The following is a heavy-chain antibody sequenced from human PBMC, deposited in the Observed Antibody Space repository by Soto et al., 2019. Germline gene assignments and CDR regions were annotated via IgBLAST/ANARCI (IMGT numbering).Heavy chain of an antibody. CDR1: GFTFSGYS. CDR3: ARGPSAAAPLSDWFFDL. D-gene: IGHD2-2*01. Sequence: EVQLVESGGGLVLPGGSLRLSCAASGFTFSGYSMNWVRQAPGKGLEWVSYIASSSWNIYYADTVKGRFTISRDNAKNSLYLQMNSLRDEGTAVYYCARGPSAAAPLSDWFFDLWGRGTLVSVSS. CDR2: IASSSWNI. V-gene: IGHV3-48*02. J-gene: IGHJ2*01.